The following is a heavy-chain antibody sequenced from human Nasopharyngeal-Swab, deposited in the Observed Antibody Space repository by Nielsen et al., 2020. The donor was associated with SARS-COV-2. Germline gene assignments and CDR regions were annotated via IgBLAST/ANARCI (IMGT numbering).Heavy chain of an antibody. J-gene: IGHJ4*02. CDR1: GFAFIDYS. CDR2: ITSSSSTR. Sequence: GESLKISCAASGFAFIDYSMDWVRQAPGKGLEWVSYITSSSSTRYYADSVKGRFTVSRDNAKNSLCLQMSSLRDEDTAVYYCVREFEATGATYLDYWGLGTLVTVSS. CDR3: VREFEATGATYLDY. D-gene: IGHD1-26*01. V-gene: IGHV3-48*02.